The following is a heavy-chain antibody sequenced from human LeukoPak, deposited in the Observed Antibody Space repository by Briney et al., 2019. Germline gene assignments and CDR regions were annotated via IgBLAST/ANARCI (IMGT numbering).Heavy chain of an antibody. Sequence: AGGSLRLSCAASGFTVSSNYMSWVRQAPGKGLEWVSVIYSGGSTYYADSVKGRFTISRDNSKNTLYLQMNSLRAEDTAVYYCAKDRSSGWFFDCWGQGTLVTVSS. CDR3: AKDRSSGWFFDC. CDR2: IYSGGST. CDR1: GFTVSSNY. D-gene: IGHD6-19*01. V-gene: IGHV3-53*01. J-gene: IGHJ4*02.